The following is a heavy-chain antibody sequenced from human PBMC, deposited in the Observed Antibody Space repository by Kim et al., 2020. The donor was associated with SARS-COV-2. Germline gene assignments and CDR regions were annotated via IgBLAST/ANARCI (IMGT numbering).Heavy chain of an antibody. CDR2: IYYSGST. CDR1: GGSINSSSYY. J-gene: IGHJ5*02. D-gene: IGHD3-3*01. V-gene: IGHV4-39*01. CDR3: ARHSLRFLEWANWFDP. Sequence: SETLSLTSTVSGGSINSSSYYWGWIRQPPGKGLEWIGSIYYSGSTYYNPSLKSRVTISVDTSKNQFSLKLSSVTAADTAVYYCARHSLRFLEWANWFDPWGQGTLVTVSS.